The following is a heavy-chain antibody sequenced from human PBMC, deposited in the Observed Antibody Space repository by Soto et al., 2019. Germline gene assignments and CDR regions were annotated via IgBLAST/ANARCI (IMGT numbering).Heavy chain of an antibody. D-gene: IGHD2-2*01. CDR1: GFTFNDYY. J-gene: IGHJ2*01. Sequence: QVQLVESGGGLVKPGGSLRLYCTASGFTFNDYYMNWFRQAPGKRLERISYISNTGTTIYYADSVKGRFTISRDTSKNSLSLQSNSLRGEDTALYYCARYHCSRSNCYPRWYFDIWGRGTLVTVSS. CDR3: ARYHCSRSNCYPRWYFDI. V-gene: IGHV3-11*01. CDR2: ISNTGTTI.